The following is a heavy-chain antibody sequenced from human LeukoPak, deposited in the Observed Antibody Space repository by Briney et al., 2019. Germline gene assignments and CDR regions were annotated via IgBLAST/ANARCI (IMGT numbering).Heavy chain of an antibody. CDR1: GFAFSSYW. CDR3: AREGMFRGVPDAFDM. CDR2: LKHDGIEK. Sequence: GGSLRLSCAASGFAFSSYWMDWVRQAPGKGPEWVANLKHDGIEKYLVDSVKGRFAISRDNAKNLLYLQMNNLRVEDTAVHYCAREGMFRGVPDAFDMWGQGTMVTVSS. J-gene: IGHJ3*02. D-gene: IGHD3-10*01. V-gene: IGHV3-7*01.